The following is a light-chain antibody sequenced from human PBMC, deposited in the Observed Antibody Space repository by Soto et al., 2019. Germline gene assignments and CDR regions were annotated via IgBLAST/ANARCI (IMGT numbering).Light chain of an antibody. Sequence: EIVLTQSPGTLSLSPGEGATLSCRASQSVYSRYMAWYQHKAGQAPRLLIYEASSRATGIPDRFSGSGSGTDFTLSISRLAPEDFAVYYCQQYGNPPRTFGQGTRLEI. V-gene: IGKV3-20*01. CDR1: QSVYSRY. CDR2: EAS. J-gene: IGKJ2*01. CDR3: QQYGNPPRT.